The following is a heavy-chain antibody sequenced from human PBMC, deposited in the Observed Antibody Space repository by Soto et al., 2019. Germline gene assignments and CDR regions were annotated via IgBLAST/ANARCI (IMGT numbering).Heavy chain of an antibody. J-gene: IGHJ3*02. V-gene: IGHV3-7*01. D-gene: IGHD6-19*01. CDR3: AKDPQIVATNVFRGSGWYNTVFDI. CDR2: IQQDGSDK. Sequence: GESLKISCAASGFTFSTYWMSWVRQAPGKGLEWVANIQQDGSDKYYVDSVKGRFTISRDNAENSLFLQMNSLRGEDTAVYYCAKDPQIVATNVFRGSGWYNTVFDIWGQENMLTISS. CDR1: GFTFSTYW.